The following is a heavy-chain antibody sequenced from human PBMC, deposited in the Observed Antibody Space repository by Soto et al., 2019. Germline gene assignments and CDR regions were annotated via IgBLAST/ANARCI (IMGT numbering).Heavy chain of an antibody. J-gene: IGHJ5*02. V-gene: IGHV3-30*18. CDR2: ISDDGSNK. CDR3: AKEIKGGGIAVWVFDP. Sequence: QVQLVESGGGVVQPGRSLRLSCAASGFTFSSYGMHWVRQAPGKGLEWVAVISDDGSNKFYADSLKGRFTISRDNSKNTLYLQLNSLRAEDTAVYYCAKEIKGGGIAVWVFDPWGQGTLVTVSS. D-gene: IGHD6-19*01. CDR1: GFTFSSYG.